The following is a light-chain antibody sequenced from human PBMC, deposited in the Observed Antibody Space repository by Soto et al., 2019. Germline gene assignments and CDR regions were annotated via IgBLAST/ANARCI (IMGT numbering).Light chain of an antibody. J-gene: IGKJ4*01. CDR2: AAS. CDR1: QSISSY. V-gene: IGKV1-39*01. CDR3: QQLNSYF. Sequence: DIQMTQSPSSLSASVGDRVTITCRASQSISSYLNWYQQKPGKAPKLPIYAASSLQSGVPSRFSGSGSGTDFTLTISSLQPEDFATYYCQQLNSYFFGGGTKVDIK.